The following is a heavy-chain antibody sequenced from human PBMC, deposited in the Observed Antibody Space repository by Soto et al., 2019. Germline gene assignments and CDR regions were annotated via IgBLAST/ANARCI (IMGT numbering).Heavy chain of an antibody. CDR1: GFTFSSYW. CDR3: ATSSGVGGGG. CDR2: TNSDGSSI. Sequence: EVHLVESGGGLVQPGGSLRLSCAASGFTFSSYWMHWVRQAPGKGLVWVSRTNSDGSSIRYADSVKGGFTICRDNAKDTLYLQMNNLRAADTAVYYWATSSGVGGGGWGQGTLVTVSS. D-gene: IGHD3-3*01. J-gene: IGHJ4*02. V-gene: IGHV3-74*01.